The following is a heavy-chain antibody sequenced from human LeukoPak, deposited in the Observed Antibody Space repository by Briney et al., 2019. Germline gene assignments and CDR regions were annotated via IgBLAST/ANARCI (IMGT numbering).Heavy chain of an antibody. CDR1: GFTFSSYA. CDR3: ARAELELPFDY. V-gene: IGHV3-30*01. Sequence: GRSLRLSCAASGFTFSSYAMYWVRQAPGKGLEWVAVISYDGSNKYYADSVKGRFTISRDNSKNTLYLQMNSLRAEDTAVYYCARAELELPFDYWGQGTLVTVSS. D-gene: IGHD1-7*01. CDR2: ISYDGSNK. J-gene: IGHJ4*02.